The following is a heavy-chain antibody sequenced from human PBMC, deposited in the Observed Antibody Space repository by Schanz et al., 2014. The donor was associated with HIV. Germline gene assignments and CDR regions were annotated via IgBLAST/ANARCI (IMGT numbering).Heavy chain of an antibody. D-gene: IGHD3-22*01. CDR2: LKPNSGET. J-gene: IGHJ4*02. Sequence: QVQLVQSGAEVKKPGASVKVSCKAPGHPFTGYYIHWVRQAPGQGLEWMAWLKPNSGETKFARKFQGRVTMTRDTSINTAYMEFSGVRSDDTAVYYCARAGDISGYYIDYWGQGTLVTVSS. V-gene: IGHV1-2*02. CDR1: GHPFTGYY. CDR3: ARAGDISGYYIDY.